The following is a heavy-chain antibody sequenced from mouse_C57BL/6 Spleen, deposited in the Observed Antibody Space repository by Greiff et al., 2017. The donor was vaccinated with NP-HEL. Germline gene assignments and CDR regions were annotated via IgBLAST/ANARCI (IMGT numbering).Heavy chain of an antibody. CDR1: GYTFTDYY. V-gene: IGHV1-26*01. CDR3: ARSRGGYDPVSN. D-gene: IGHD2-2*01. Sequence: EVQLQQSGPELVKPGASVKISCKASGYTFTDYYMNWVKQSHGKSLEWIGDINPNNGGTSYNQKFKGKATLTVDKSSSTAYMELRSLTSEDSAVYYCARSRGGYDPVSNWGQGTLVTVSA. CDR2: INPNNGGT. J-gene: IGHJ3*01.